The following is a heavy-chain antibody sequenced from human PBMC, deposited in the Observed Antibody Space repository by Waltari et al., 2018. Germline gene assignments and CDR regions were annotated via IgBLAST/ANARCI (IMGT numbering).Heavy chain of an antibody. CDR3: AGDRESR. Sequence: EVQLVESGGDLVQPGGPLMLSFSAFPFSHYWMSWVRQAPGKGLEWVAIINPDRSSIYYLDSVKGRFTISRDNAKKSLYLQMNSLRVEDTAVYYCAGDRESRWGQGTTVTVSS. CDR2: INPDRSSI. CDR1: PFSHYW. J-gene: IGHJ6*02. V-gene: IGHV3-7*01.